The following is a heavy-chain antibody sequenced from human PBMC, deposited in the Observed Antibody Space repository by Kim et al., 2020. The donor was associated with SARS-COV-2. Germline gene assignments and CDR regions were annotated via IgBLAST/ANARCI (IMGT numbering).Heavy chain of an antibody. V-gene: IGHV4-59*01. Sequence: SETLSLTCTVSGGSISSYYWSWIRQPPGKGLEWIGYIYYSGSTNYNPSIKSRVTISVDTSKNQFSLKLSSVTAADTAVYYCARDHREWLQYTANWYFDLWGRGTLVTVSS. D-gene: IGHD3-3*01. J-gene: IGHJ2*01. CDR2: IYYSGST. CDR1: GGSISSYY. CDR3: ARDHREWLQYTANWYFDL.